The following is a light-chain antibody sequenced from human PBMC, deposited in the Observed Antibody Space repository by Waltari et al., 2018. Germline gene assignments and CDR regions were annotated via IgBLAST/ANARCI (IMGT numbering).Light chain of an antibody. J-gene: IGLJ1*01. V-gene: IGLV2-23*01. CDR3: CSYAGSSTYV. Sequence: QSALTQPASVSGSPGQSITISCTGTSSDVGSYNLVSWHQQHPGKAPTLMIYECSKRPSGVSNRLSGSKSGNTAFLTISGLQAEDEADYYCCSYAGSSTYVFGTGTKVTVL. CDR1: SSDVGSYNL. CDR2: ECS.